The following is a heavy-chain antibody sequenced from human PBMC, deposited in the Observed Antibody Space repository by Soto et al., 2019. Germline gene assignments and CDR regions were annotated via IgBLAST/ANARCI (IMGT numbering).Heavy chain of an antibody. CDR2: INTGKGNT. Sequence: QVPLVQSGAEVKKPGASVKVSCKASGYTFTNYAMHWVRQAPGQRLEWMGWINTGKGNTKYSQKFQGRVTITRDTSASTAYMQRSSLRSEDTAMYYWARAGDDCTAANCHVIDYWGQGNLVTVSS. D-gene: IGHD2-8*02. V-gene: IGHV1-3*04. J-gene: IGHJ4*01. CDR3: ARAGDDCTAANCHVIDY. CDR1: GYTFTNYA.